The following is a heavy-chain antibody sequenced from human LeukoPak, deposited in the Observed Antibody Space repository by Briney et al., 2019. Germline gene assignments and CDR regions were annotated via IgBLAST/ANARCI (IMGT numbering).Heavy chain of an antibody. CDR2: IYKDGST. V-gene: IGHV3-66*01. D-gene: IGHD2-2*01. J-gene: IGHJ4*02. Sequence: HPGGSLRLPCTASGFNVSSHYMSWVRQAPGKGLEWVSVIYKDGSTYYAEFVKGRFTISRDSSKNTLFLQMISLRAEDTAVYYYARGGVRDCSSTSCYHDWGQGTLVTVSS. CDR1: GFNVSSHY. CDR3: ARGGVRDCSSTSCYHD.